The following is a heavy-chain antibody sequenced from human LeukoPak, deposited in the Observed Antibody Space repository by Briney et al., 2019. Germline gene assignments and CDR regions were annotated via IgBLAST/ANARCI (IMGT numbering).Heavy chain of an antibody. CDR1: GFTFSSYA. CDR3: AKTGTGLQGFDY. V-gene: IGHV3-23*01. D-gene: IGHD3-10*01. CDR2: ISGSGGGT. Sequence: GGSLRLSCAAPGFTFSSYAMSWVRQAPGKGLEWVSAISGSGGGTYYADSVKGRFTISRDNSKNTLYLQMNSLRAEDTAVYCCAKTGTGLQGFDYWGQGTLVTVSS. J-gene: IGHJ4*02.